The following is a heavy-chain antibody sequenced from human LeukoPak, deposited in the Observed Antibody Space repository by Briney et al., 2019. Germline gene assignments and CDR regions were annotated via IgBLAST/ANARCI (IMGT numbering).Heavy chain of an antibody. J-gene: IGHJ3*02. CDR1: NGSFSNHF. D-gene: IGHD6-19*01. CDR2: ISYSGSA. V-gene: IGHV4-59*08. CDR3: ASGVAVDPDTFDI. Sequence: SGTLSLTCTVSNGSFSNHFWSWIRQPPGKGLEWIGYISYSGSAHYAPSLKSRVTISVDTSKNQFSLKLSSVTAADTAVYYCASGVAVDPDTFDIWGLGTLVAVSS.